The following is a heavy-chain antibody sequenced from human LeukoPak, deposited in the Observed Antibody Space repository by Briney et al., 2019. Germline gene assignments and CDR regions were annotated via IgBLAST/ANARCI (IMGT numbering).Heavy chain of an antibody. CDR3: ARGGCSGGSCYGAFDI. Sequence: GGSLRLSCAASGFTFSSYSMNWVRQAPGKGLEGVSSISSSSSYIYYADSVKGGFTISRDNAKNSLYLQMNSLRAEDTAVYYCARGGCSGGSCYGAFDIWGQGTMVTVSS. J-gene: IGHJ3*02. CDR1: GFTFSSYS. V-gene: IGHV3-21*01. CDR2: ISSSSSYI. D-gene: IGHD2-15*01.